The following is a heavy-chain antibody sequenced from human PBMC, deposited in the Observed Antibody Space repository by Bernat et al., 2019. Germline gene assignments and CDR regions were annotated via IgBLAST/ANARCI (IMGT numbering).Heavy chain of an antibody. CDR1: GFTFSRYS. J-gene: IGHJ4*02. Sequence: EVQLVESGGGLVQPGGSLRLSCAASGFTFSRYSMAWVRQAPGKGLEWVSVVSDSGGTTYYAESVKGRYIISRDTSKNTVYLQMNSLRAEDTAVYYCAREPPYCGADCNCVLDYWGQGTLVTVSS. CDR2: VSDSGGTT. D-gene: IGHD2-21*02. CDR3: AREPPYCGADCNCVLDY. V-gene: IGHV3-23*04.